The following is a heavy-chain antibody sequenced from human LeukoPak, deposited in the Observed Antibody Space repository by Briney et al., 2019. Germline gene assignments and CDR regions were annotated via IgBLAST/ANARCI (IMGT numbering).Heavy chain of an antibody. CDR2: ISSSGGST. CDR3: VKDCCAFDENNWFDP. J-gene: IGHJ5*02. D-gene: IGHD2-21*01. CDR1: GYTFSTYD. V-gene: IGHV3-64D*06. Sequence: GGPLRLSCTASGYTFSTYDMHWARQAPGKGLEYVSAISSSGGSTYYADSVKGRFPISRDNYKNTLYLQMSSLRPEDTALYYCVKDCCAFDENNWFDPWGQGTLVTVSS.